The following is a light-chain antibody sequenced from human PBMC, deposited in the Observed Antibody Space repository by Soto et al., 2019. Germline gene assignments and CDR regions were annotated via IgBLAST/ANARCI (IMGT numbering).Light chain of an antibody. CDR3: QQYNTWPLT. CDR1: QSVSNN. CDR2: GAS. J-gene: IGKJ4*01. V-gene: IGKV3-15*01. Sequence: EIVMTQSPPTLSVSPGERATLSCRASQSVSNNLAWYQQKPGQPHRLLIYGASTRATGFPARFSGSGSATEFTLTISALQSEDLAVYFCQQYNTWPLTFGGGTKVEIK.